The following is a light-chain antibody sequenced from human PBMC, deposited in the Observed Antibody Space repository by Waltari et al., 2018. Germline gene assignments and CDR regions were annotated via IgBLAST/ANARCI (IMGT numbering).Light chain of an antibody. V-gene: IGKV1-5*03. J-gene: IGKJ1*01. CDR1: QNINSW. Sequence: DIQMTQSPSTLSASVGDRVTITCRASQNINSWLAWYQQKPGKAPKFLIYKASRLESGVPSRFSGSGSGTECTLTISSLQPDDFGTYYCQQYNSYPLTFGQGTKVEIK. CDR2: KAS. CDR3: QQYNSYPLT.